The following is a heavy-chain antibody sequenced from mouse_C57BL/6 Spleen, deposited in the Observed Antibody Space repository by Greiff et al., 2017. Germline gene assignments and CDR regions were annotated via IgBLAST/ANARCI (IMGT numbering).Heavy chain of an antibody. CDR3: SRTYDGYYVGYAMDY. CDR1: GYTFSDYG. J-gene: IGHJ4*01. V-gene: IGHV5-17*01. Sequence: EVQGVESGGGLVKPGGSLKLSCAASGYTFSDYGMHWVRQAPEKGLEWVAYISSGSSTIYYADKVKGRFTIARDNAKNTLFLQMTSLRSEYTAMYYCSRTYDGYYVGYAMDYWGQGTSLTVSS. D-gene: IGHD2-3*01. CDR2: ISSGSSTI.